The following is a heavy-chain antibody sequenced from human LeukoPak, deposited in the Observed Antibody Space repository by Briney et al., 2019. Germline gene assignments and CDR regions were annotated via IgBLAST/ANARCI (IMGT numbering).Heavy chain of an antibody. Sequence: GASVKVSCKASGYTFTSYGISWVRQAPGQRREWMGWINANSGGTNYAQKFQGRVTMTRDTSISTAYMELSRLRSDDTAVYYCARVIRRSTAMVGGYFDYWGQGTLVTVSS. J-gene: IGHJ4*02. D-gene: IGHD5-18*01. CDR2: INANSGGT. CDR3: ARVIRRSTAMVGGYFDY. V-gene: IGHV1-2*02. CDR1: GYTFTSYG.